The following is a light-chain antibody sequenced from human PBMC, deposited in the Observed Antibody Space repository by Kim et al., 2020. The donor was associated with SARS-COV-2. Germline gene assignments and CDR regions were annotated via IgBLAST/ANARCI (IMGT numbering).Light chain of an antibody. V-gene: IGLV3-21*04. CDR1: NIGSKS. CDR3: QVWDSSSEHRV. Sequence: YELTQPPSVSVAPGKTARITCGGNNIGSKSVHWYQQKPGQAPVLVIYYDSDRPSGIPERFSGSNSGNTANLTISRVEAGDEADYYCQVWDSSSEHRVFG. CDR2: YDS. J-gene: IGLJ3*02.